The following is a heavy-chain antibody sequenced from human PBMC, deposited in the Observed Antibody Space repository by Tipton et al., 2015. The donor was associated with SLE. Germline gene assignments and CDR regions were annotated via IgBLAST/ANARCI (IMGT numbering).Heavy chain of an antibody. CDR1: GGSISSYY. Sequence: TLSLTCTVSGGSISSYYWSWIRQPPGKGLEWIGYIYYSGSTNYNPSLKSRVTISVDTSKNQFSLKLSSVTAADTAVYYCVRLRREHRGVRRRWFWGLGPLVTVTS. D-gene: IGHD3-10*01. V-gene: IGHV4-59*07. CDR3: VRLRREHRGVRRRWF. J-gene: IGHJ1*01. CDR2: IYYSGST.